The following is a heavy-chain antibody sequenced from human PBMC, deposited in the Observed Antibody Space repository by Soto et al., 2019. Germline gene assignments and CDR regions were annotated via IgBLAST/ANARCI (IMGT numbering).Heavy chain of an antibody. CDR2: IYYSGST. D-gene: IGHD5-18*01. V-gene: IGHV4-39*01. J-gene: IGHJ4*02. CDR3: ASPTKYSYGCRSLGVALGY. CDR1: GGSISSSSYY. Sequence: PSETLSLTCTVSGGSISSSSYYWGWIRQPPGKGLEWIGSIYYSGSTYYNPSLKSRVTISVDTSKNQFSLKLSSVTAADTAVYYCASPTKYSYGCRSLGVALGYWGQGTLVTVSS.